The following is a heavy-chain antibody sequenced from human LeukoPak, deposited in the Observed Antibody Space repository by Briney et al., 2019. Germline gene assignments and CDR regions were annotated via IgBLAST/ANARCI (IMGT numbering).Heavy chain of an antibody. CDR1: GFTFSSYG. CDR2: IWYDGSNK. CDR3: ARDEGGWYPLYYFDY. Sequence: PGRSLRLSCAASGFTFSSYGMHWVRQAPGRGLEWVAVIWYDGSNKYYADSVKGRFTISRDNSKNTLYLQMNSLRAEDTAVYYCARDEGGWYPLYYFDYWGQGTLVTVSS. D-gene: IGHD6-19*01. J-gene: IGHJ4*02. V-gene: IGHV3-33*08.